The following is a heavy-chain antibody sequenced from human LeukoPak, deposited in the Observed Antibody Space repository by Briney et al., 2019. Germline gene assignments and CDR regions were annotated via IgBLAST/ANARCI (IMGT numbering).Heavy chain of an antibody. CDR3: ARREPHGDYGGKIRYYYYMDV. D-gene: IGHD4-23*01. CDR1: GGSFSGYY. J-gene: IGHJ6*03. V-gene: IGHV4-34*01. CDR2: INHSGNT. Sequence: SETLSLTCAVYGGSFSGYYWSWIRQPPGKGLEWIGEINHSGNTNSNPSLKSRVTMSVDTSKNQFSLRLSSLAAADTAMYYCARREPHGDYGGKIRYYYYMDVWGKGTTITISS.